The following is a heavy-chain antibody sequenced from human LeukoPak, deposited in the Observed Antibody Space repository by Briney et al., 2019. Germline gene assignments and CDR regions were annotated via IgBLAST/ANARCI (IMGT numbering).Heavy chain of an antibody. CDR3: ASQTEYAGGWVDY. CDR1: GFIFSNYA. D-gene: IGHD6-19*01. V-gene: IGHV3-23*01. J-gene: IGHJ4*02. CDR2: ISGGGGST. Sequence: GGSLRLSYAASGFIFSNYAMSWVRQAPGKGLEWVSAISGGGGSTYYADSVKGRFTISRDNSKNTLYLQMNSLRAEDTAVYYCASQTEYAGGWVDYWGQGTLVTVSS.